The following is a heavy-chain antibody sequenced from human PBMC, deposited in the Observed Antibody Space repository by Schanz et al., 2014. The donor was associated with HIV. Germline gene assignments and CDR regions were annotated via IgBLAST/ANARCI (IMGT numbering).Heavy chain of an antibody. J-gene: IGHJ6*02. CDR1: GFTFSRYW. CDR2: IKEDGSEK. D-gene: IGHD3-16*01. V-gene: IGHV3-7*01. CDR3: ARGGGEV. Sequence: EVQLVESGGGLVQPGGSLRLSCAASGFTFSRYWMTWVRQAPGKGLEWVANIKEDGSEKYHADSVKGRFTISRDNAKNSLFLQMESLRAEDTAVYYCARGGGEVWGQGTTVTVSS.